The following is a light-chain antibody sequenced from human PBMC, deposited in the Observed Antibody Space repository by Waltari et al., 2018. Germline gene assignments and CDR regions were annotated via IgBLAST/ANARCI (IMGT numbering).Light chain of an antibody. J-gene: IGKJ4*01. V-gene: IGKV1-5*03. Sequence: DIQMNQSPSTLSASVGDRFTITCRASQSISNWLAWYQQKPGKAPKLLIYKASTLESGVPSRFSGSGSGTEFTLTISSLQPDDFATYYCQQYNSYSLLTFGGGTKVEIK. CDR2: KAS. CDR3: QQYNSYSLLT. CDR1: QSISNW.